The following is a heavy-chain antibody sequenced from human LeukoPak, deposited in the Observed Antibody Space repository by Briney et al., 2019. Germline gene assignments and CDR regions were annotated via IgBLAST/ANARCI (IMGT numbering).Heavy chain of an antibody. CDR3: ARDEYCTNGVCHWPILLNPGMDV. V-gene: IGHV1-2*02. CDR2: INPNSGGT. CDR1: GYTFTGYY. Sequence: GASVKVSCKASGYTFTGYYMHWVRQAPGQGLEWMGWINPNSGGTNYAQKFQGRVTMTRDTSISTAYMELSRLRSDDTAVYYCARDEYCTNGVCHWPILLNPGMDVWGQGTTVTASS. J-gene: IGHJ6*02. D-gene: IGHD2-8*01.